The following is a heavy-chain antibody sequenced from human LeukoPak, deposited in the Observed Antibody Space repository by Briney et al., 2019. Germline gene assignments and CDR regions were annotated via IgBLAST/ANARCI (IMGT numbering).Heavy chain of an antibody. V-gene: IGHV3-64*01. D-gene: IGHD2-15*01. J-gene: IGHJ4*02. Sequence: PGGSLRLSCAASGFTLSGYIMHWFRQAPGKGPESVSAITSNGDTTYYASSVKGRFTISRDNSKNTLYLQMGSLRTEDMAVYYCARDNGGSSGYWGQGTLVTVSS. CDR2: ITSNGDTT. CDR3: ARDNGGSSGY. CDR1: GFTLSGYI.